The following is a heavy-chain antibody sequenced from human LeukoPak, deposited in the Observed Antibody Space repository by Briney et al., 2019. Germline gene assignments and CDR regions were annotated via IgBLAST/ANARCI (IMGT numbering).Heavy chain of an antibody. CDR2: VYSGGST. J-gene: IGHJ4*02. CDR1: GFTVSSNY. CDR3: AKDHYGDYACFDY. V-gene: IGHV3-53*01. D-gene: IGHD4-17*01. Sequence: QTGGSLRLSRAASGFTVSSNYMSWVRQAPGKGLEWVSVVYSGGSTYYADSVKGRFTISRDSSKNTLYLQMNSLRAEDTAVYYCAKDHYGDYACFDYWGQGTLVTVSS.